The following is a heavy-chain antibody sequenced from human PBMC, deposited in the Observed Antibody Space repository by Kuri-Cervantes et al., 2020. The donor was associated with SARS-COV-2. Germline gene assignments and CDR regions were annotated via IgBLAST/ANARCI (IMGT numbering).Heavy chain of an antibody. V-gene: IGHV4-59*08. CDR1: GGSISSYY. J-gene: IGHJ4*02. Sequence: SETLSLTCTVSGGSISSYYWSWIRQPPGKGLEWIGYIYYSGSTNYNPSLKSRITISVDTSNNQFSLKLSSVTAADTAVYYCARQGGIVVVPAALWGQGTLVTVSS. CDR2: IYYSGST. CDR3: ARQGGIVVVPAAL. D-gene: IGHD2-2*01.